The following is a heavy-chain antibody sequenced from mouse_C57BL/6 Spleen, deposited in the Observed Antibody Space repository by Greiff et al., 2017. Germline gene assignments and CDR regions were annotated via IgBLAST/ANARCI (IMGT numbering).Heavy chain of an antibody. CDR2: INPNNGGT. J-gene: IGHJ2*01. V-gene: IGHV1-22*01. Sequence: VQLQQSGPELVKPGASVKMSCTASGYTFTDYNMHWVKQSPGKSLEWIGYINPNNGGTSYNQKFKGKATLTVNKSSSTAYMELRSLTSEDSAVYYCAREGFYLGDYFDYWGKGTTLTVSS. CDR1: GYTFTDYN. CDR3: AREGFYLGDYFDY. D-gene: IGHD2-1*01.